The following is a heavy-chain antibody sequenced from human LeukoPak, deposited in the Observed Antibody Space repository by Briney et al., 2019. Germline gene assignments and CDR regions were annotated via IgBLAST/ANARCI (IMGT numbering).Heavy chain of an antibody. Sequence: SQTLSLTCTVSGVSISSGGYYWSWIRQHPGKGLEWIGYIYYSGSTYYNPSLKSRVTISVDTSKNQFSLKLSSVTAADTAVYYCARSPIAAPLDVWGQGTTVTVSS. CDR1: GVSISSGGYY. D-gene: IGHD6-13*01. V-gene: IGHV4-31*03. CDR3: ARSPIAAPLDV. J-gene: IGHJ6*02. CDR2: IYYSGST.